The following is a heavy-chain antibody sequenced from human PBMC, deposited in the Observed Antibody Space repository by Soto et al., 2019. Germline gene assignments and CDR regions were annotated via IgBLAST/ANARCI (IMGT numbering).Heavy chain of an antibody. D-gene: IGHD6-19*01. CDR1: GGSFSGYY. CDR3: ARGSSSGWPHFDY. Sequence: SETLSLTCAVYGGSFSGYYWSWIRQPPGKGLEWIGEINHSGSTNYNPSLKSRVTISVDTSKNQFSLKLSSVTAADTAVYYCARGSSSGWPHFDYWGQGTLVTVSS. CDR2: INHSGST. V-gene: IGHV4-34*01. J-gene: IGHJ4*02.